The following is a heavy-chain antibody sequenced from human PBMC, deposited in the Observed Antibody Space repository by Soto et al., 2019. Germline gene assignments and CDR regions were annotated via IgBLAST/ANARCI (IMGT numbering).Heavy chain of an antibody. CDR2: ISYDGHKI. CDR1: GFACSSFG. D-gene: IGHD6-13*01. V-gene: IGHV3-30*18. CDR3: AKDKVGSTWFNKYFDS. Sequence: QVQLVESGGGGVQAGNSLRLSCAASGFACSSFGMRWVRQVPGKGLEWVAVISYDGHKIYYVDSVRGRFTISRDNSKNTLYLQMNSLILDDTAVYYCAKDKVGSTWFNKYFDSWGQGTLVTVSS. J-gene: IGHJ4*02.